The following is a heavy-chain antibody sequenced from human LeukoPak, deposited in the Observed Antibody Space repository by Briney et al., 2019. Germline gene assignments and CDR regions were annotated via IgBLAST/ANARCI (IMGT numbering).Heavy chain of an antibody. CDR2: VSGSGDSP. V-gene: IGHV3-23*01. D-gene: IGHD6-6*01. J-gene: IGHJ4*02. CDR3: AKDFFASTASRPHY. Sequence: GGSLILSCTASGFTFSSYAMSWVRQSPGKGLEWVSAVSGSGDSPYYTDSVKGRFTISRDNPKNTLYLQMNSLRAEDTAVYYCAKDFFASTASRPHYWGQGTLVTVSS. CDR1: GFTFSSYA.